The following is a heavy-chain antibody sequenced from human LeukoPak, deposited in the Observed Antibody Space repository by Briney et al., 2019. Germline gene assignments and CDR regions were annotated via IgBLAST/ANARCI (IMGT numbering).Heavy chain of an antibody. V-gene: IGHV1-2*02. CDR2: INPNSGGT. Sequence: GASVKVSCKASGYTFTGYYMHWVRQAPGQGLEWMGWINPNSGGTNYAQKFQGRVAMTRDTSISTAYMELSRLRSDDTAVYYCARGGPNWKVTDWFDPWGQGTLVTVSS. CDR3: ARGGPNWKVTDWFDP. J-gene: IGHJ5*02. CDR1: GYTFTGYY. D-gene: IGHD1-1*01.